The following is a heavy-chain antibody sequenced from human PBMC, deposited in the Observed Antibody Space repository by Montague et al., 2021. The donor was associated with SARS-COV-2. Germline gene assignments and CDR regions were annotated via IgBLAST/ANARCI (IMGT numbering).Heavy chain of an antibody. CDR3: ARVRYYGSGTSFGTDV. Sequence: SETLSLTCAVYGGSFSSYYWSWIRQPPGKGLEWMGEINHSGSANYNPSLKSRGTISVDTSKNQFSLKLSSVTAADTAVYDCARVRYYGSGTSFGTDVWGQGTPVTVSS. CDR2: INHSGSA. J-gene: IGHJ6*02. D-gene: IGHD3-10*01. V-gene: IGHV4-34*01. CDR1: GGSFSSYY.